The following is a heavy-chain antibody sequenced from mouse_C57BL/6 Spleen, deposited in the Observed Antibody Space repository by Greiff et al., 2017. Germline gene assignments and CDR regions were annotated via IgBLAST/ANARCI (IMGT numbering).Heavy chain of an antibody. CDR1: GYTFTSYW. CDR3: ARGDSYYSNYYYAMDY. Sequence: VQLQQPGAELVRPGSSVKLSCKASGYTFTSYWMHWVKQRPIQGLEWIGNIDPSDSETHYNQKFKDKATLTVDKSSSTAYMQLSSLTSEDSAVYYCARGDSYYSNYYYAMDYWGQGTSVTVSS. CDR2: IDPSDSET. V-gene: IGHV1-52*01. D-gene: IGHD2-5*01. J-gene: IGHJ4*01.